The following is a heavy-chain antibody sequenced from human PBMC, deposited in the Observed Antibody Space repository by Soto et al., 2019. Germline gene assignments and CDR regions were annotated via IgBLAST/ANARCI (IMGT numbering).Heavy chain of an antibody. D-gene: IGHD3-22*01. Sequence: SLRLSCTASGFTFGDYAMSWFRQAPGKGLEWVSFIRSKASDGTTEYAASVKGRFTISRDDSKSIAYLQMNSLKTEDTAVYYCTRDEGYDLSGYIVDYWGQGTLVTVSS. J-gene: IGHJ4*02. CDR1: GFTFGDYA. CDR3: TRDEGYDLSGYIVDY. CDR2: IRSKASDGTT. V-gene: IGHV3-49*03.